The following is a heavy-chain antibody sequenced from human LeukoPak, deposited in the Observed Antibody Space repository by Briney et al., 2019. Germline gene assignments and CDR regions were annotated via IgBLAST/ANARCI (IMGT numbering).Heavy chain of an antibody. V-gene: IGHV5-10-1*01. CDR2: IDPSDSYT. Sequence: GASLRISCKGSGYRFTNYWISWVRQIPGKGQEWMGRIDPSDSYTNYSPSFQGHVTISADKAISTAYLQWSSLKASDTAMYYCARTRHCYAMDVWGQGTTVTVSS. J-gene: IGHJ6*02. CDR3: ARTRHCYAMDV. CDR1: GYRFTNYW.